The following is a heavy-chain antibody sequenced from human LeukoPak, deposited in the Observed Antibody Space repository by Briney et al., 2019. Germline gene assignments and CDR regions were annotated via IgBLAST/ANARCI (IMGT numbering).Heavy chain of an antibody. CDR1: SGSISSYH. CDR3: GRQGYTGSHYFIDF. J-gene: IGHJ4*02. Sequence: SETLSLTCTVSSGSISSYHWGWVRQPPRKGLEWIGRIYTTGTTHYNPSLKSRLTMSVDTSTNQFSLNLTSVTAADTAVYYCGRQGYTGSHYFIDFWSQGTLVAVS. D-gene: IGHD1-26*01. CDR2: IYTTGTT. V-gene: IGHV4-4*07.